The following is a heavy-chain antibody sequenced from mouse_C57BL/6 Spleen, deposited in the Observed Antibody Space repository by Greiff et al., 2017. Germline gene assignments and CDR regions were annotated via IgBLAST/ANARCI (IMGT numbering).Heavy chain of an antibody. CDR2: ISRGGSYT. V-gene: IGHV5-6*01. J-gene: IGHJ3*01. CDR1: GFTFSSYG. Sequence: EVQVVESGGDLVKPGGSLKLSCAASGFTFSSYGMSWVRQTPDKRLEWVATISRGGSYTYYPHSVKGRFTISRDNAKTTLYLQRSSLKSEDAAMYYCARRGDDHDGAYWGQGTLLTVSA. D-gene: IGHD2-4*01. CDR3: ARRGDDHDGAY.